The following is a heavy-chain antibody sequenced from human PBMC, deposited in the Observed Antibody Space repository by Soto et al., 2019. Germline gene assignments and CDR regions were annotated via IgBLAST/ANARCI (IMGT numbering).Heavy chain of an antibody. V-gene: IGHV1-8*01. J-gene: IGHJ4*02. Sequence: QVQLVQSRAEVKKPGASVKVSCKASGYTFSSYDINWVRQATGQGLEWMGWLNPNSGDTGYAQKIQGRVNLTRNTSINTAYIELSGLTSNATAAYYCATTGVGWSLNWGKGALVTVSS. D-gene: IGHD6-19*01. CDR2: LNPNSGDT. CDR1: GYTFSSYD. CDR3: ATTGVGWSLN.